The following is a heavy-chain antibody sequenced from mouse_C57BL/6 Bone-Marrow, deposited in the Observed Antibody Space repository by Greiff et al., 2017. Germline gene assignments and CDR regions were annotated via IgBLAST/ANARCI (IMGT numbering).Heavy chain of an antibody. CDR2: IYPRSGNT. CDR1: GYTFTSYG. CDR3: ARLGGYGPYYFDY. V-gene: IGHV1-81*01. Sequence: QVQLQQSGAELARPGASVKLSCKASGYTFTSYGISWVKQRTGQGLEWIGEIYPRSGNTYYNEKFKGKATLTADKSSSTAYMELRSLTSEDSAVYFCARLGGYGPYYFDYWGRGTTLTVSS. D-gene: IGHD2-10*02. J-gene: IGHJ2*01.